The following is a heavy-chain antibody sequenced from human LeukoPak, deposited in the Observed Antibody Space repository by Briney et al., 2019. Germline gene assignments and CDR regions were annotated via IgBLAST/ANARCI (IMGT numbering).Heavy chain of an antibody. D-gene: IGHD5-12*01. V-gene: IGHV1-69*01. CDR2: IIPIFGTA. J-gene: IGHJ3*02. CDR1: GGTFSSYA. CDR3: ARDSTADIGDAFDI. Sequence: SVKVSCKASGGTFSSYAISWVRQAPGQGLEWMGGIIPIFGTANYAQKFQGRVTITADESTSTAYMELSSLRSEDTAVYYCARDSTADIGDAFDIWGQGTMVTVSS.